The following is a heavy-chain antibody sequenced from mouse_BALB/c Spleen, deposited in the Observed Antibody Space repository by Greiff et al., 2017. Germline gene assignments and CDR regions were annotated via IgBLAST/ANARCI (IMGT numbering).Heavy chain of an antibody. CDR1: GYSITSGYY. J-gene: IGHJ3*01. CDR3: ARERYYGSSYAWFAY. D-gene: IGHD1-1*01. Sequence: EVQLQQSGPGLVKPSQSLSLTCSVTGYSITSGYYWNWIRQFPGNKLEWMGYISYDGSNNYNPSLKNRISITRDTSKNQFFLKLNSVTTEDTATYYCARERYYGSSYAWFAYWGQGTLVTVSA. V-gene: IGHV3-6*02. CDR2: ISYDGSN.